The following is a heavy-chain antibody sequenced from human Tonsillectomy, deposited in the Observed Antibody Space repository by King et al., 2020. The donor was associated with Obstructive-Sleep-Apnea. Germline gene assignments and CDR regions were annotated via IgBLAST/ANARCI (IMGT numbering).Heavy chain of an antibody. CDR3: AEADRYGTRRLGGNSYGMDV. V-gene: IGHV3-23*04. CDR1: GFTFSSYA. D-gene: IGHD5-18*01. Sequence: VQLVESGGGLVQPGGSLRLSCAASGFTFSSYAMSWVRQAPGKGLEWVSAISGSGGSTYYADSVKGRFTISRDNSKNTLYLQMNSLRAEDTAVYYCAEADRYGTRRLGGNSYGMDVWGQGTPVTVSS. J-gene: IGHJ6*02. CDR2: ISGSGGST.